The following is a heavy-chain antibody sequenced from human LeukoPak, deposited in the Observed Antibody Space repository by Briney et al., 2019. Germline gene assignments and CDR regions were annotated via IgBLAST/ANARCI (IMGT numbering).Heavy chain of an antibody. V-gene: IGHV1-2*02. Sequence: ASVKVSCKASGYTFTGYYMHWVRQAPGQGLEWMGWINPNSGGTNYAQKFQGRVTMTRDTSISTAYMELSRLRSDDTAVYYCARDRSYSSSSGFGYWGQGTLVTVSS. J-gene: IGHJ4*02. CDR2: INPNSGGT. D-gene: IGHD6-13*01. CDR1: GYTFTGYY. CDR3: ARDRSYSSSSGFGY.